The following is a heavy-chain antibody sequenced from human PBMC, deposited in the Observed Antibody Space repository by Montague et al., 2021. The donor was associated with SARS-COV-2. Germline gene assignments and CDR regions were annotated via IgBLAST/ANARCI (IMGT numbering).Heavy chain of an antibody. CDR1: GGSISSSSYY. CDR3: ARQGPFTRKVGNIFDY. V-gene: IGHV4-39*01. D-gene: IGHD3-22*01. Sequence: SETLSLTCTVFGGSISSSSYYWGWIRQPPGKGLEWIGSLYYSGSTYYNPSLKSRVTISVDTSKNQFSLKLSSVTAADTAVYYCARQGPFTRKVGNIFDYWGQGTLVTVSS. CDR2: LYYSGST. J-gene: IGHJ4*02.